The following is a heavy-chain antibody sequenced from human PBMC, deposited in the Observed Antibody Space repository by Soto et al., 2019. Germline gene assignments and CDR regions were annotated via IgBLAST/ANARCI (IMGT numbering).Heavy chain of an antibody. J-gene: IGHJ4*02. Sequence: ASVKVSCKASGYTFTSYAMHWVRQAPGQRLEWMGWINAGNGNTKYSQKFQGRVTIIRDTSASTAYKELSSLRSEDTAVNYCARAGAVAADFHYWGQGTLVTVSS. CDR2: INAGNGNT. CDR3: ARAGAVAADFHY. V-gene: IGHV1-3*01. CDR1: GYTFTSYA. D-gene: IGHD6-19*01.